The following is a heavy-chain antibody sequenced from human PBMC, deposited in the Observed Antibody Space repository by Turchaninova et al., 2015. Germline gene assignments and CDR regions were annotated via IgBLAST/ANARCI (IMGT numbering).Heavy chain of an antibody. CDR1: GGSFSGYH. J-gene: IGHJ4*02. Sequence: QVQLQQWGAGLLKPSETLSLTCAVYGGSFSGYHWSWFRQAPGKGLEWIGEINHSGSTNYNPSLKSRVTISVDTSKNQFSLKLSSVTAADTAVYYCARGHFGFWSGYYVNWGQGTLVTVSS. CDR2: INHSGST. V-gene: IGHV4-34*01. CDR3: ARGHFGFWSGYYVN. D-gene: IGHD3-3*01.